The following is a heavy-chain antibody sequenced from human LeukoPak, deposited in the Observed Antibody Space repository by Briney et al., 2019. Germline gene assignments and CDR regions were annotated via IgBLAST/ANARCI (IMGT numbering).Heavy chain of an antibody. V-gene: IGHV3-64*01. J-gene: IGHJ6*03. Sequence: GGSLRLSCAASGFTFSSYAMHWVRQAPGKGLEYVSAISSNGGSTYYANSVKGRFTISRDNSTNTLYLQMGSLRAEDMAVYYCARDLVDYGDYYYYYYMDVWGKGTTVTVSS. D-gene: IGHD4-17*01. CDR2: ISSNGGST. CDR1: GFTFSSYA. CDR3: ARDLVDYGDYYYYYYMDV.